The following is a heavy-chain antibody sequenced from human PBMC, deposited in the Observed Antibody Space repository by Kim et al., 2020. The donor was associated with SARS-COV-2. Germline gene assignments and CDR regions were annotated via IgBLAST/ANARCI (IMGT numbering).Heavy chain of an antibody. CDR2: DP. D-gene: IGHD2-2*01. J-gene: IGHJ5*02. CDR3: ARGSPSTRFNP. Sequence: DPTYAQGFTGRFVFSLDTSVSTAYLQINSLEAEDTAVYFCARGSPSTRFNPWGQGTLVTVSS. V-gene: IGHV7-4-1*02.